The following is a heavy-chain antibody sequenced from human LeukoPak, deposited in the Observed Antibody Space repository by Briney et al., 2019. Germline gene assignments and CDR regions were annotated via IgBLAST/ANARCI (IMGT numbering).Heavy chain of an antibody. J-gene: IGHJ3*02. CDR2: MNPNSGNT. Sequence: ASVKVSCKASGYTFTSYDINWLRQATGQGLEWMGWMNPNSGNTGYAQKFQGRVTITRNTSISTAYMELSSLRSEDTAVYYCARALGATDAFDIWGQGTMVTVSS. V-gene: IGHV1-8*03. CDR3: ARALGATDAFDI. CDR1: GYTFTSYD. D-gene: IGHD1-26*01.